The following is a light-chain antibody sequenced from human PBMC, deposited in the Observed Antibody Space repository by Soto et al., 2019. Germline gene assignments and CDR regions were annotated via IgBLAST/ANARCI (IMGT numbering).Light chain of an antibody. J-gene: IGLJ2*01. CDR3: QTWGTGIRV. CDR1: SGHSSYA. V-gene: IGLV4-69*01. Sequence: QSVLTRSPSASASLGASVKLTCTLSSGHSSYAIAWHQQQPEKGPRYLMKLNSDGSHSKGDGIPDRFSGSSSGDERYLTISCLQSEVEPDYLCQTWGTGIRVFGRGTKLTVL. CDR2: LNSDGSH.